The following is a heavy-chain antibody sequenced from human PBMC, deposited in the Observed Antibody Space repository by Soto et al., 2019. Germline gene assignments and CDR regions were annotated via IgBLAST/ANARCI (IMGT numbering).Heavy chain of an antibody. CDR2: IYYSGST. V-gene: IGHV4-59*01. J-gene: IGHJ4*02. D-gene: IGHD3-10*01. Sequence: PSETLSLTCTVSTCSLSSNYWSWIRPSPGKGLEWIGNIYYSGSTNYNPSLKSRVTMSVDTSKNQFTLKLSSVTAADTGVYFCARSFMVPVDFFDSWGQGTLVTVSS. CDR1: TCSLSSNY. CDR3: ARSFMVPVDFFDS.